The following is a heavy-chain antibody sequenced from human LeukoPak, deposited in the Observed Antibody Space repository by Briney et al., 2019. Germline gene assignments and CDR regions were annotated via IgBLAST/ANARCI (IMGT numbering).Heavy chain of an antibody. V-gene: IGHV1-18*04. J-gene: IGHJ4*02. CDR2: ISGYNGNT. CDR1: GYTFTGYY. Sequence: ASVKVSCKASGYTFTGYYMHWVRQAPGQGLEWMGWISGYNGNTDYAQKFQDRFTMTTDTSTNTAYMELRSLKSDDTAIYYCARDRAILTRGWIDYWGQGTLVTVSS. CDR3: ARDRAILTRGWIDY. D-gene: IGHD3-10*01.